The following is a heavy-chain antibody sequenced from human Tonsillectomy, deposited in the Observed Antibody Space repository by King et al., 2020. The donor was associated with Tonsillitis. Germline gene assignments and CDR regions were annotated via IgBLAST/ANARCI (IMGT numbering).Heavy chain of an antibody. CDR1: GGSISSGDYY. CDR3: ARDRWELREGAFDI. J-gene: IGHJ3*02. CDR2: IYYSGST. Sequence: QLQESGPGLVKPSQTLSLTCTVSGGSISSGDYYWTWIRQPPGKGLEWIGYIYYSGSTYYNPSLKSRVTISVDTSQNQFSLKLSSVTAADTAVYYCARDRWELREGAFDIWGQGTMVTVSS. V-gene: IGHV4-30-4*01. D-gene: IGHD1-26*01.